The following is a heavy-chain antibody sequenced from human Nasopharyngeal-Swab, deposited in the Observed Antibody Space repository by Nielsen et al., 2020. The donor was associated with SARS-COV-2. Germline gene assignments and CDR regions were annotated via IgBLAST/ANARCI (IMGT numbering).Heavy chain of an antibody. CDR1: GYTFTSYD. J-gene: IGHJ4*02. Sequence: ASVKVSCKASGYTFTSYDINWVRQATGQGLEWMGWMNPNSGNTDYAQKFQGRVTMTRNTSISTAYMELSSLRSEDTAVYYCARGSTMVRGTYYFDYWGQGTLVTVSS. V-gene: IGHV1-8*01. CDR2: MNPNSGNT. CDR3: ARGSTMVRGTYYFDY. D-gene: IGHD3-10*01.